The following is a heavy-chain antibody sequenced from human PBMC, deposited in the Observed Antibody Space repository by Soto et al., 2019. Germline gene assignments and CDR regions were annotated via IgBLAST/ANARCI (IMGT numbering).Heavy chain of an antibody. CDR1: GFTLSRHW. J-gene: IGHJ3*02. Sequence: GGSLRLSCAASGFTLSRHWMSWVRQAPGKGLEWVAKIKEDGSEINYVDSVKGRFTISRDNAKNSLYLQMDSLRAEDTAVYYCARDGLPFALDIWGHGAMVTVSS. CDR2: IKEDGSEI. CDR3: ARDGLPFALDI. V-gene: IGHV3-7*03. D-gene: IGHD3-16*01.